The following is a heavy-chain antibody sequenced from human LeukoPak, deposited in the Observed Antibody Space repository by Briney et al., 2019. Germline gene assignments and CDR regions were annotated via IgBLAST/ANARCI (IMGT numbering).Heavy chain of an antibody. CDR3: ARTYTNNAGYYLY. CDR2: VFGGGGI. CDR1: GLSVSSSF. J-gene: IGHJ4*02. Sequence: PGGCLRLSCTASGLSVSSSFMSWVRQTPGKGLEWVSSVFGGGGIRYADSVMGRFTISRDNSKSTLYLQMNSLRAEDTAVYYCARTYTNNAGYYLYWGQGTLVTVSS. D-gene: IGHD3-22*01. V-gene: IGHV3-53*01.